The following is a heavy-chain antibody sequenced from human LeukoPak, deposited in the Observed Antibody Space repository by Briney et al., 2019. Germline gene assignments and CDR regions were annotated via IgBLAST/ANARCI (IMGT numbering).Heavy chain of an antibody. CDR2: IYYSGST. CDR3: ARHLTVTTPTRIEAYYYYGMDV. J-gene: IGHJ6*02. D-gene: IGHD4-17*01. CDR1: GGSISSSSYY. V-gene: IGHV4-39*01. Sequence: SETLSLTCTVSGGSISSSSYYWGWIRQPPGKGLEWIGSIYYSGSTYYNPSLKSRVTISVDTSKNQFSLKLSSVTAADTAVYYCARHLTVTTPTRIEAYYYYGMDVWGQGTTVTVSS.